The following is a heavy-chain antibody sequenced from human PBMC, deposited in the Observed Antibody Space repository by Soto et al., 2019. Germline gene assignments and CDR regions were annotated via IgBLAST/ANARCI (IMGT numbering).Heavy chain of an antibody. CDR1: GGSIRSYY. D-gene: IGHD2-2*02. CDR2: IYYSGST. J-gene: IGHJ4*02. CDR3: ARDRYLLGSDY. Sequence: SETLSLTCTVSGGSIRSYYWSWIRQHPGKGLEWIGYIYYSGSTYYNPSLKSRVTISVDTSKNQFSLKLSSVTAADTAVYYCARDRYLLGSDYWGQGTLVTVSS. V-gene: IGHV4-31*03.